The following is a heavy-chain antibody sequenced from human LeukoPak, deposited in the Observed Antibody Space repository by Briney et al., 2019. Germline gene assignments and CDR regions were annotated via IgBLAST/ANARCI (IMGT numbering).Heavy chain of an antibody. Sequence: GGSLRLSCATSGFTFSTYAMTWVRQAPGGGLEWVSLISGSRRGTHYADSVKGRFTISRDNSKNILYLHMDSLRADDTALYYCARSGTEDGYNIYFDHWGQGTLVTVSS. CDR2: ISGSRRGT. D-gene: IGHD5-24*01. CDR1: GFTFSTYA. CDR3: ARSGTEDGYNIYFDH. V-gene: IGHV3-23*01. J-gene: IGHJ4*02.